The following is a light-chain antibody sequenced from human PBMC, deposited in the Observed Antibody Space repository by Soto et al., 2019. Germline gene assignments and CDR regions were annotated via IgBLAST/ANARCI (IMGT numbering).Light chain of an antibody. Sequence: QSVLTQPPSVSGAPGQRVTISCTGSSSNIGAGYDVHWYQQLPGRAPKLLIYGNTNRPSGVPDRFSGSKSGTSASLAITALQADDEADYYCLSFDSRLSVVFGGGTKVTVL. J-gene: IGLJ2*01. CDR2: GNT. CDR1: SSNIGAGYD. CDR3: LSFDSRLSVV. V-gene: IGLV1-40*01.